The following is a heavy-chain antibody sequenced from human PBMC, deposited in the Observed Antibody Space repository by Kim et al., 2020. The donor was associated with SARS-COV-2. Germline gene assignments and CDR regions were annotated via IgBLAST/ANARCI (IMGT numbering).Heavy chain of an antibody. CDR2: ISWNSGRI. D-gene: IGHD3-10*01. V-gene: IGHV3-9*01. CDR1: GFIFDDYA. CDR3: AKDIRDGSGSYYNPNYYYYGMDV. J-gene: IGHJ6*02. Sequence: GGSLRLSCAASGFIFDDYAMHWVRQAPGKGLEWVSGISWNSGRIGYADSVKGRFTISRDSAKNSLYLQMNSLRAEDTALYYCAKDIRDGSGSYYNPNYYYYGMDVWGQGTTVTVSS.